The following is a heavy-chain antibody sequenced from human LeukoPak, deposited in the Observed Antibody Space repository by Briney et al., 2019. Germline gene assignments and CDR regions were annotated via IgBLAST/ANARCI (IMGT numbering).Heavy chain of an antibody. V-gene: IGHV4-59*01. CDR3: ASYGDYDNWFDP. J-gene: IGHJ5*02. D-gene: IGHD4-17*01. CDR2: IYYSGST. CDR1: GGSLSSYY. Sequence: SETLSLTCTVSGGSLSSYYWSWIRQPPGKGLEWIGYIYYSGSTNYNPSLKSRVTISVDTSKNQFSLKLSSVTAADTAVYYCASYGDYDNWFDPWGQGTLVTVSS.